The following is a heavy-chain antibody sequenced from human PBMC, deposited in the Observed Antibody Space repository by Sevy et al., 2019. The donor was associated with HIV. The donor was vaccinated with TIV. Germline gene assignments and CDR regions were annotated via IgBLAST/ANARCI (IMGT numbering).Heavy chain of an antibody. V-gene: IGHV4-59*08. D-gene: IGHD1-26*01. CDR1: GGSISSYY. Sequence: SKTLSLTCTVSGGSISSYYWSWIRQPPGKGLEWIGYIYYSGSTNYNPSLKSRVTISVDTSKNQFSLKLSSVTAADTAVYYCARRSLLYSGSYPDAFDIWGQGTMVTVSS. CDR3: ARRSLLYSGSYPDAFDI. CDR2: IYYSGST. J-gene: IGHJ3*02.